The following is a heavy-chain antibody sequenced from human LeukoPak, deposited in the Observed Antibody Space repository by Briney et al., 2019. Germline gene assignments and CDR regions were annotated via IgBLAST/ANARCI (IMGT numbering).Heavy chain of an antibody. Sequence: KTSETLSLTCAVYGGSFSGYYWSWIRQPPGKGLEGIGEINHSGSTNYNPSLKSRVTISVDTSKNQFSLNLSSVTASGTAVYYCARTRARGYSYGFFDYWGQGTLVTVPS. D-gene: IGHD5-18*01. J-gene: IGHJ4*02. CDR3: ARTRARGYSYGFFDY. CDR1: GGSFSGYY. V-gene: IGHV4-34*01. CDR2: INHSGST.